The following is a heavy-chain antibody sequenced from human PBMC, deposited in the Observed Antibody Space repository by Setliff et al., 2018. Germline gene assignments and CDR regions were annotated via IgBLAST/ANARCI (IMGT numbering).Heavy chain of an antibody. D-gene: IGHD5-18*01. J-gene: IGHJ4*02. Sequence: SETLSLTCAVSGYSIGRDYYWGWIRQPPGKGLEWIGSIYHSGRTYDNPSLKSRVTVSIDTSKNQFSLKINSVTAADTAVYYCAGGRRYDYWGQGILVTVSS. CDR1: GYSIGRDYY. CDR2: IYHSGRT. V-gene: IGHV4-38-2*01. CDR3: AGGRRYDY.